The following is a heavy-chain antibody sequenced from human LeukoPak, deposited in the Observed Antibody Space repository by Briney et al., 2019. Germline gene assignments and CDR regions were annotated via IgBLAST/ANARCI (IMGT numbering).Heavy chain of an antibody. V-gene: IGHV4-34*01. J-gene: IGHJ6*01. Sequence: SETLSLTCAVYGESLSHYYWNWVRQFPGKGLDWIGEIDEIGRTNYNPSLKSRATISVDRSKNQFSLKLNSVTAADTAVYFCARPIHCSATRCXGAMDVWGQGTTVAVSS. CDR2: IDEIGRT. CDR1: GESLSHYY. CDR3: ARPIHCSATRCXGAMDV. D-gene: IGHD2-15*01.